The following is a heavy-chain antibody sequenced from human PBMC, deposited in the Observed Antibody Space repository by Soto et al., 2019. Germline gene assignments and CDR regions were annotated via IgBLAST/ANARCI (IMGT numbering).Heavy chain of an antibody. Sequence: QVQLQESGPGLVKPSETLSLTCTVSGGSISSYYWSWIRQPPGKGLEWIGYIYYSGSTNYNPSLKSRVTISVDTSKNQFSLKLSSVTAADTAVYYCARHGFLGPMDVWGKGTTVTVSS. CDR3: ARHGFLGPMDV. V-gene: IGHV4-59*08. D-gene: IGHD3-3*01. J-gene: IGHJ6*03. CDR1: GGSISSYY. CDR2: IYYSGST.